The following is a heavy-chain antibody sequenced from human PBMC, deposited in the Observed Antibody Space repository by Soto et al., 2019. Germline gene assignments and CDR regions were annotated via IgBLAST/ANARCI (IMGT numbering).Heavy chain of an antibody. V-gene: IGHV1-18*01. CDR3: ARGGNDAFDI. D-gene: IGHD2-15*01. Sequence: ASVKVSCKASGYTFTSYDISWVRQATGQGLEWMGWINANNGNTDYAQKLQGRVTMTTDTSTSTAYMELRSLRSDDTAVYYCARGGNDAFDIWGQGTMVTVSS. CDR1: GYTFTSYD. J-gene: IGHJ3*02. CDR2: INANNGNT.